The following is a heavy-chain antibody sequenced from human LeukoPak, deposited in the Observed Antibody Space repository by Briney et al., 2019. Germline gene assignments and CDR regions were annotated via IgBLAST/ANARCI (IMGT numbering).Heavy chain of an antibody. CDR3: ARQTCRGATCYRVDQYYYMDV. D-gene: IGHD2-15*01. J-gene: IGHJ6*03. CDR1: GGSFSGYY. Sequence: PSETLSLTCAVYGGSFSGYYWSWIRQPPGKGLEWIGEINHSGSTNYNPSLKSRVTISVDTSKNQFSLKLSSVTAADTGVYYCARQTCRGATCYRVDQYYYMDVWGKGTTVTVSS. V-gene: IGHV4-34*01. CDR2: INHSGST.